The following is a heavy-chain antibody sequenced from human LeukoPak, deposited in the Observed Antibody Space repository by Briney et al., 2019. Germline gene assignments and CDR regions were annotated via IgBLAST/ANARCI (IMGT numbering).Heavy chain of an antibody. D-gene: IGHD3-3*01. CDR1: GFTFSSYS. Sequence: SGGSLRLSCAASGFTFSSYSMKWVRQAPGEGLGWVSSLNSSSSYIYYADSVKGRFTISRDNAKNSLYLQMNSLRAEDTAVYYCAGDGQDYDFWRMYSDAFDIWGQGTMVTVSS. CDR2: LNSSSSYI. CDR3: AGDGQDYDFWRMYSDAFDI. J-gene: IGHJ3*02. V-gene: IGHV3-21*01.